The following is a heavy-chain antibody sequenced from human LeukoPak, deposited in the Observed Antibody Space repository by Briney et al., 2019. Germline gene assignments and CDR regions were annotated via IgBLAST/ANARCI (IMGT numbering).Heavy chain of an antibody. CDR1: GGSISHYY. CDR3: ARAYSISWYYFDY. V-gene: IGHV4-4*07. J-gene: IGHJ4*02. Sequence: SETLPLTCTVSGGSISHYYWSWIRQPAGKGLEWIGHIYSTGSPNNNPSLKSRVTISLAKSKNQFSLKLTSVTAADTAVYYCARAYSISWYYFDYWGQGTLVTVSS. D-gene: IGHD6-13*01. CDR2: IYSTGSP.